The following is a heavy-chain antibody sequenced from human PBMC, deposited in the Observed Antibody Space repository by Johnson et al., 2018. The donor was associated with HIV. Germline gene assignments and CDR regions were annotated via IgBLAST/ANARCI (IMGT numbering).Heavy chain of an antibody. CDR1: GFTFSNYD. V-gene: IGHV3-30*03. J-gene: IGHJ3*02. CDR3: ASSWGNAFDI. CDR2: ISYNGRNK. Sequence: QVQLVESGGGVVQPGRSLRLSCAASGFTFSNYDMHWVRQAPGKGLEWVAVISYNGRNKHSADSLKGRFTISRDNSKNTLYLQMNSLRAEDTAVYYGASSWGNAFDIWGQGTMVTVSS. D-gene: IGHD7-27*01.